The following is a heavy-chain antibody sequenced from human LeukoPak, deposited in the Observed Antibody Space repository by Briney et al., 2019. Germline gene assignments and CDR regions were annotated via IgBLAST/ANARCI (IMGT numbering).Heavy chain of an antibody. D-gene: IGHD5-24*01. CDR1: GFTFSSYA. Sequence: GGSLRLSCAASGFTFSSYAMHWVRQAPGKGLEYVSAISSNGGSTYYANSVKGRFTISRDNSENTLYLQMGSLRAEDMAVYYCARGGPRDGYNDYWGQGTLVTVSS. V-gene: IGHV3-64*01. CDR3: ARGGPRDGYNDY. CDR2: ISSNGGST. J-gene: IGHJ4*02.